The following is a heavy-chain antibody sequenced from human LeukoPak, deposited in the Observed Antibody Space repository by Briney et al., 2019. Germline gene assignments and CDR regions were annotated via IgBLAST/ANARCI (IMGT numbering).Heavy chain of an antibody. Sequence: GGSLRLSCAASEFTFTNYAMHWVRQAPGRGLEWVAVISYDGSNKYYADSVKGRFTISRDNSRNTLHLQMNSLRAEDTAVYYCARDREYYNLLTGYKVSHYFDYWGQGTLVTVSS. CDR2: ISYDGSNK. V-gene: IGHV3-30*04. D-gene: IGHD3-9*01. CDR3: ARDREYYNLLTGYKVSHYFDY. CDR1: EFTFTNYA. J-gene: IGHJ4*02.